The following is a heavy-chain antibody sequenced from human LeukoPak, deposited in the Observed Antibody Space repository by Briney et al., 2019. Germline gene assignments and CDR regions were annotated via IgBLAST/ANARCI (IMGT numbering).Heavy chain of an antibody. D-gene: IGHD3-22*01. Sequence: SETLSLTCTVSGGSFTSFCWSWIRQPAGKRLEWIGRFFSSGTTNYNPSFKSRATISIDKSKNQFSLKLTSVTAADTAVYYCARYLVICGHDHWGQGTLVSVSS. J-gene: IGHJ4*02. CDR1: GGSFTSFC. CDR2: FFSSGTT. V-gene: IGHV4-4*07. CDR3: ARYLVICGHDH.